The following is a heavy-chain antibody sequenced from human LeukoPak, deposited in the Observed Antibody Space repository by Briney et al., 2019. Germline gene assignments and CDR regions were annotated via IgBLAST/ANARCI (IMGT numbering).Heavy chain of an antibody. D-gene: IGHD3-22*01. CDR1: GGTLSSYA. V-gene: IGHV1-69*04. Sequence: SVTVSCKASGGTLSSYAISWVRQAPGQGLEWMGRIIPILGIANYAQKFQGRVTITADKSTSTAYMELSSLRSEDTAVYYCARGQADYYDSSGYAAFDIWGQGTMVTVSS. J-gene: IGHJ3*02. CDR2: IIPILGIA. CDR3: ARGQADYYDSSGYAAFDI.